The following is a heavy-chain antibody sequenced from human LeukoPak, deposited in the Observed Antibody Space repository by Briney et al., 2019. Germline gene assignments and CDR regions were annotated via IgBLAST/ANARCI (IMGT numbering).Heavy chain of an antibody. J-gene: IGHJ4*02. V-gene: IGHV3-7*05. CDR1: GFSFSNSW. CDR2: IKQDGSEK. Sequence: GGSLRLSCAASGFSFSNSWMNWVRQSPGKGLEWVANIKQDGSEKYYVDSVKGRFTISRDNAKNSLYLQMSSLRADDTAVYYCARASIVSLPGYWGQGILVTVSS. D-gene: IGHD5/OR15-5a*01. CDR3: ARASIVSLPGY.